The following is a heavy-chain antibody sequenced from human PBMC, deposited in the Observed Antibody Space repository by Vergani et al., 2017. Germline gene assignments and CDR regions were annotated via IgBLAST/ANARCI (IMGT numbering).Heavy chain of an antibody. CDR3: ARGLRGGYAYGFDLGY. CDR1: GGTFSSNS. J-gene: IGHJ4*02. V-gene: IGHV1-69*13. Sequence: QGQLAQSGAEVKKPGSSVKVSCKASGGTFSSNSISWVRQAPGQGLEWMGRIIPIFGTTSYAQKFQGRVTILADESTSTAYMELSSLRSEDTAVYYCARGLRGGYAYGFDLGYWGQGTLVTVSS. D-gene: IGHD3-10*01. CDR2: IIPIFGTT.